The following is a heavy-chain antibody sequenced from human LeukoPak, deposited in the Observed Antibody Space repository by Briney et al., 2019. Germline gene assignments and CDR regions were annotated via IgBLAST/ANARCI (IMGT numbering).Heavy chain of an antibody. CDR3: AKDEEDPVYFDY. Sequence: GGSLRLSCAASGFTFSSYGMHWVRQAPGKGLEWVAFIRYDGSNKYYADSVKGRFTISRDNSKNALYLQMNSLRAEDTAVYYCAKDEEDPVYFDYWGQGTLVTVSS. CDR2: IRYDGSNK. V-gene: IGHV3-30*02. CDR1: GFTFSSYG. J-gene: IGHJ4*02. D-gene: IGHD2-15*01.